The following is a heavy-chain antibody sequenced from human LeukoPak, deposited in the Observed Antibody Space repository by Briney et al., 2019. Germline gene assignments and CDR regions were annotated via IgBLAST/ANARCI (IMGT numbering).Heavy chain of an antibody. Sequence: ASVKVSCKASGYTFTSYYYIHWVRQAPGQGLEWIGILNPAGGSTSYAQKFQGRVTVTRDTSTSTVYMELSGLRSEDTAVYYCARGDAQEVTLDYWGQGTLVTVSS. V-gene: IGHV1-46*01. CDR3: ARGDAQEVTLDY. J-gene: IGHJ4*02. D-gene: IGHD2-21*02. CDR1: GYTFTSYY. CDR2: LNPAGGST.